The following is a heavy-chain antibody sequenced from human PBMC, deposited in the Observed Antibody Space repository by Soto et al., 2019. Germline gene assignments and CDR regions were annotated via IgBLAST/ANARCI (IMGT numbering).Heavy chain of an antibody. D-gene: IGHD3-3*01. J-gene: IGHJ4*02. CDR3: ARTYYDFWSGYGSGYYFDY. Sequence: GGSLRLSCAASGFTFSSYGMHWVRQAPGKGLEWVAVIWYDGSNKYYADSVKGRFTISRDNSKNTLYLQMNSLRAEDTAVYYCARTYYDFWSGYGSGYYFDYWGQGTLVTVSS. CDR2: IWYDGSNK. CDR1: GFTFSSYG. V-gene: IGHV3-33*01.